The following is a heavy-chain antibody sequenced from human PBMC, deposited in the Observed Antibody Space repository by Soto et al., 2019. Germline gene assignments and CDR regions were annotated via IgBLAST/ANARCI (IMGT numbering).Heavy chain of an antibody. V-gene: IGHV3-74*01. D-gene: IGHD6-19*01. J-gene: IGHJ4*02. CDR3: ARDRAVAGDLVIDY. Sequence: PGGSLRLSCAASGFTFSSYWMHWVRQAPGKGLVWVSRINSDGSSTNYADSVKGRFTISRDNAKNTLYLQMNSLRAEDTAVYYCARDRAVAGDLVIDYWGQGTLVTVSS. CDR1: GFTFSSYW. CDR2: INSDGSST.